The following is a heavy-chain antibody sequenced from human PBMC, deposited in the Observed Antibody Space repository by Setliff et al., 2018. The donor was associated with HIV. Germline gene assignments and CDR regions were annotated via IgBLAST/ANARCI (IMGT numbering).Heavy chain of an antibody. CDR1: GGTFKNLA. J-gene: IGHJ3*01. CDR2: VIPSFATA. Sequence: ASVKVSCKASGGTFKNLAISWVRQAPGQGLEWMGGVIPSFATANYAQKFQGRITITADELTSTVYMDLNSLKSEDSAVYYCANPHDGGAFDAWGQGTAVTVSS. CDR3: ANPHDGGAFDA. D-gene: IGHD1-1*01. V-gene: IGHV1-69*13.